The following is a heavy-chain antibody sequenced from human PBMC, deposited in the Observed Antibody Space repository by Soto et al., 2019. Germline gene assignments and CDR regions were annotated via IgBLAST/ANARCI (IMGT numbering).Heavy chain of an antibody. CDR3: AREGEGFCSNGVCSFNAFDI. CDR1: GFTLNNYW. V-gene: IGHV3-7*01. CDR2: IKQDGSDK. J-gene: IGHJ3*02. D-gene: IGHD2-8*01. Sequence: EVQLVESGGGLVKPGESLRVSCAASGFTLNNYWMSWVRQAPGKGLEWVANIKQDGSDKNYVDSVKGRFTISRDNAKNSLYLQMSSLRVEDTAVYYCAREGEGFCSNGVCSFNAFDIWGQGTMVTVSS.